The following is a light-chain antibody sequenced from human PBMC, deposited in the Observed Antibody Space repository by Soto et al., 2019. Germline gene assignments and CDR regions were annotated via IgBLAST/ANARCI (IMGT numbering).Light chain of an antibody. CDR1: QSVSSSY. Sequence: EIVLTQSPGTLSLSPGERATLSCRASQSVSSSYLAWYQQKPGQAPRLLIYGASSRATGIPDRFSGSGSGTDCTRTISRLGPEDFAVYYCQLYGSSPPYTFGQGTKLEIK. J-gene: IGKJ2*01. CDR2: GAS. CDR3: QLYGSSPPYT. V-gene: IGKV3-20*01.